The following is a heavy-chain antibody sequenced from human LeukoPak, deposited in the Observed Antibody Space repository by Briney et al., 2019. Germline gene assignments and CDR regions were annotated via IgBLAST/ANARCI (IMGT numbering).Heavy chain of an antibody. CDR1: GGTFSCYA. CDR2: IIPIFGTA. Sequence: SVKVSCKASGGTFSCYAISWVRQAPGQGLEWMGGIIPIFGTANYAQKFQGRVAITADESTSTAYMELSSLRSEDTAVYYCARSPPYYDSSGYYYAYFDYWGQGTLVTVSS. D-gene: IGHD3-22*01. J-gene: IGHJ4*02. CDR3: ARSPPYYDSSGYYYAYFDY. V-gene: IGHV1-69*13.